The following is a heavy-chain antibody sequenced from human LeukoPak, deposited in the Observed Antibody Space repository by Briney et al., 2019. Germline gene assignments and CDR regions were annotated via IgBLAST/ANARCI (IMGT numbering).Heavy chain of an antibody. CDR1: GGSISSYY. J-gene: IGHJ3*02. CDR3: ARAEKARPGAFDI. CDR2: IYYSGST. V-gene: IGHV4-59*01. Sequence: SETLSLTCTVSGGSISSYYWSWIRQPAGKGLEWIGYIYYSGSTNYNPSLKSRVTISVDTSKNQFSLKLSSVTAADTAVYYCARAEKARPGAFDIWGQGTMVTVSS. D-gene: IGHD6-6*01.